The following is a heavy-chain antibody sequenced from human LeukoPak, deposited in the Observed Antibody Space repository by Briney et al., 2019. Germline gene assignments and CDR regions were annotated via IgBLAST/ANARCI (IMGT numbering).Heavy chain of an antibody. V-gene: IGHV3-21*01. CDR3: ARLRNVGGNPHPFNV. CDR2: ITSTGRYI. CDR1: GFTFSSYA. D-gene: IGHD4-23*01. J-gene: IGHJ3*01. Sequence: GGSLRLSCAASGFTFSSYAMSWVRQAPGKGLEWVSSITSTGRYIFYADSLKGRFTISRDNAKKSLYLQMNSLRAEDTAVYYCARLRNVGGNPHPFNVWGQGTTVTVSS.